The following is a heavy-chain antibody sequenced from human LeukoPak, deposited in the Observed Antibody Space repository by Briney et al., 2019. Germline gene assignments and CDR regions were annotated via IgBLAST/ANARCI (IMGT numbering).Heavy chain of an antibody. CDR2: VYYSGST. Sequence: PSETLSLTCAVYGGSFSGYYWSWIRQPPGKGLEWIGYVYYSGSTNYNPSLKSRVTISVDTSKNQFSLKLNSVTAADTAVYYCASHRSTSWYYFDYWGQGTLVTVSS. D-gene: IGHD6-13*01. V-gene: IGHV4-59*01. J-gene: IGHJ4*02. CDR1: GGSFSGYY. CDR3: ASHRSTSWYYFDY.